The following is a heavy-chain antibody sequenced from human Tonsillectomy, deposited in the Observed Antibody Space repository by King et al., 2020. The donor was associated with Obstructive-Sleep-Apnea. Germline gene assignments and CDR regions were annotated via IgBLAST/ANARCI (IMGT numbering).Heavy chain of an antibody. Sequence: VQLVESGGGLVQPGGSLSLSCAASGFMFNTYVLHWVRQAPGKGLEWVALISYDGYSNYYADSVKGRFTISRDNSRNRIFLQMNSLRVEDTALYYCARDKSLLYAMDVWGQGTTVTVSS. CDR3: ARDKSLLYAMDV. CDR2: ISYDGYSN. CDR1: GFMFNTYV. D-gene: IGHD2-21*02. J-gene: IGHJ6*02. V-gene: IGHV3-30*04.